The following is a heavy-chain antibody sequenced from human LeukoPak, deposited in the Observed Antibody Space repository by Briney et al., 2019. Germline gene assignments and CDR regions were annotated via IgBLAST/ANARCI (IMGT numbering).Heavy chain of an antibody. J-gene: IGHJ4*02. CDR2: IYYSGSA. V-gene: IGHV4-39*07. CDR3: ASSGYDSSGYRDY. D-gene: IGHD3-22*01. CDR1: GGSISSSSYY. Sequence: PSETLSLTCTVSGGSISSSSYYWGWICQPPGKGLEWIGSIYYSGSAYYSPSLKSRVTISIDTSKNQFSLKLSSVTAADTAVYYCASSGYDSSGYRDYWGQGTLVTVSS.